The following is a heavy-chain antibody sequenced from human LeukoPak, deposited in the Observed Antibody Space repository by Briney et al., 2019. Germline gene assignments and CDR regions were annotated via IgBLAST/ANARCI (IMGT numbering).Heavy chain of an antibody. CDR3: VRDWNGDYFDY. CDR2: IHTSGNT. V-gene: IGHV4-61*02. D-gene: IGHD1-1*01. CDR1: GDSVSSGTYF. Sequence: SQTLSLTCIVSGDSVSSGTYFWTWLRQPAGKGLEWIGRIHTSGNTNYSPSLKSRVTISRDTSKNQFSLRLTSVTAADTAVYYCVRDWNGDYFDYWGQGTLVTVSS. J-gene: IGHJ4*02.